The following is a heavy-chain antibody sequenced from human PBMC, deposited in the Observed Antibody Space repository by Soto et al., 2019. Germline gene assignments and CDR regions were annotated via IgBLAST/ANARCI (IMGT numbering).Heavy chain of an antibody. CDR3: AREAGPDRWFDP. D-gene: IGHD6-19*01. CDR1: GASISSYF. J-gene: IGHJ5*02. CDR2: ISTSGTT. V-gene: IGHV4-4*07. Sequence: PXGSLSLTCTVSGASISSYFWTWIRQPAGKGLDWIGRISTSGTTNYNPSLKSRVTMSVDTSKNHFSLNLSSVTAADTAVYYCAREAGPDRWFDPWGQGTLVTV.